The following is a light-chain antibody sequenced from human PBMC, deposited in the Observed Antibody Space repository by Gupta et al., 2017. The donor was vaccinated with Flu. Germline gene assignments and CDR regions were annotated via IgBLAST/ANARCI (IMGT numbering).Light chain of an antibody. J-gene: IGLJ3*02. CDR2: KGT. Sequence: SYELTQPPSVSVSPGQTARIPCSGDAFPNQYAYWYQQKPGQAPMLVIYKGTERPSGIPERFSGSSSGTTVTLTISGVQAEDEADYYCQSADSSDTYWVFGGGTKLTVL. CDR3: QSADSSDTYWV. V-gene: IGLV3-25*02. CDR1: AFPNQY.